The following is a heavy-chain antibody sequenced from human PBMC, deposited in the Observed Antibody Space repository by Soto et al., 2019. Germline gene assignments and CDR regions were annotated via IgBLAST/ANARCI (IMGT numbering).Heavy chain of an antibody. J-gene: IGHJ4*02. CDR3: ARYRPGSGALDY. Sequence: GGSLRLSCAASGFIVSGFGIHWVRQASGKGLEWVGRIRDKGNNYATTHAASMKGRFTISRDDSETTAFLQMNSLITEDTAVYYCARYRPGSGALDYWGQGTLVTVSS. CDR2: IRDKGNNYAT. CDR1: GFIVSGFG. D-gene: IGHD3-10*01. V-gene: IGHV3-73*01.